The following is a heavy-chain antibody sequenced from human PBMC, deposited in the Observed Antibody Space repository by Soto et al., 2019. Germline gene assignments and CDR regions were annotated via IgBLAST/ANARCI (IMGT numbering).Heavy chain of an antibody. CDR2: INAGNGNT. CDR3: ASQMGDFWSGGYYYYYMDV. Sequence: ASVKVSCKASGYTFTSYAMHWVRQAPGQRLEWMGWINAGNGNTKYSQKFQGRVTITRDTSASTAYMELSSLRSEDTAVYYCASQMGDFWSGGYYYYYMDVWGKGTTVTVSS. V-gene: IGHV1-3*01. D-gene: IGHD3-3*01. J-gene: IGHJ6*03. CDR1: GYTFTSYA.